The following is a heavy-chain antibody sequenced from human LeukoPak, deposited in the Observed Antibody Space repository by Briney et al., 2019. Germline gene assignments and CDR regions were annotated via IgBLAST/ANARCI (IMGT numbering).Heavy chain of an antibody. CDR1: GLTFRTFA. V-gene: IGHV3-33*06. D-gene: IGHD6-19*01. CDR2: IWFDGTEGPDK. J-gene: IGHJ4*02. CDR3: AKEAGSGWRYFDN. Sequence: PGGSLRLSCAASGLTFRTFAMDWVRQAPGKGLEWVAAIWFDGTEGPDKNYADSVRGRFLISRDDSKNTLFLQMNNLRAEDTAVYYCAKEAGSGWRYFDNWGQGTLVTVSS.